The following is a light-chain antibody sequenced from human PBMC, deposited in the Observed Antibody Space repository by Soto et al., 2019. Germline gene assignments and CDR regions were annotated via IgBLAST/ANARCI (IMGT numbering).Light chain of an antibody. Sequence: DIQMTQSPSTLSASVGDRVTITCRASQSISTWLAWYQQKPGKAPKPLIYKASSLESGVPSRFSCSGSGTEFTLTISRLQPDDVATYYCQQYNTYPLTFGGGTTVEIK. J-gene: IGKJ4*02. CDR1: QSISTW. CDR3: QQYNTYPLT. V-gene: IGKV1-5*03. CDR2: KAS.